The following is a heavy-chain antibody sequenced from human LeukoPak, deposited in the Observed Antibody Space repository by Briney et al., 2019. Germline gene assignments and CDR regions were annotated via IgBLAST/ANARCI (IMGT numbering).Heavy chain of an antibody. J-gene: IGHJ4*02. V-gene: IGHV3-11*01. CDR2: ISSSGSTI. D-gene: IGHD3-10*01. CDR1: VFTFSDYY. Sequence: SGGSLRLSCAASVFTFSDYYMSWIRRAPGKGLEWVSYISSSGSTIYYADSVKGRFTISRDNAKNSLYLQMNSLRAEDTAVYYCARVRMDYGSGSPADYWGQGTLVTVSS. CDR3: ARVRMDYGSGSPADY.